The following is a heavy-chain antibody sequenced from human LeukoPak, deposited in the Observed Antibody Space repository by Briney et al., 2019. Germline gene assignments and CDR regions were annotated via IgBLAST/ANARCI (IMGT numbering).Heavy chain of an antibody. CDR3: ARTFSGSYYYYGMDV. CDR2: IYYSGST. D-gene: IGHD1-26*01. Sequence: SETLSLTSTVSGGSISSSSYYWGWIRQPPGKGLEWIGSIYYSGSTYYNPSLKSRVTISVHTSKNQFSLKLSSVTAADTAVYYCARTFSGSYYYYGMDVWGQGTTVTVSS. J-gene: IGHJ6*02. CDR1: GGSISSSSYY. V-gene: IGHV4-39*07.